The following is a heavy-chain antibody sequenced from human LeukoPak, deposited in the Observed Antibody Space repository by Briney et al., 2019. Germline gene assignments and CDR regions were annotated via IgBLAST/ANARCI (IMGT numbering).Heavy chain of an antibody. J-gene: IGHJ4*02. Sequence: GGSLRLSCAASGFTFSSYPVHWVRQAPGKGLEWVTLISYDGSNKYYADSVKGRFTISRDNSKNTLYLQMNSLRAEDTAVYYCAKVPRPYGDIDYWGQGTLVTVSS. V-gene: IGHV3-30*04. CDR2: ISYDGSNK. CDR1: GFTFSSYP. D-gene: IGHD4-17*01. CDR3: AKVPRPYGDIDY.